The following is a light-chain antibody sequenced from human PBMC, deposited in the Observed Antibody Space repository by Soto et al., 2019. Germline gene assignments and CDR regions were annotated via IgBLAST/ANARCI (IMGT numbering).Light chain of an antibody. Sequence: AIQMTQPPSSLSASVGDRVTITCRASQGIRNDLGWYQQKPGKAPKLLIYAASSLETGVPSRFSGSGSGTDFTLTISSLQPEDFATYYCLQDYIYTPTFGQGTKVDIK. J-gene: IGKJ2*01. CDR2: AAS. V-gene: IGKV1-6*01. CDR1: QGIRND. CDR3: LQDYIYTPT.